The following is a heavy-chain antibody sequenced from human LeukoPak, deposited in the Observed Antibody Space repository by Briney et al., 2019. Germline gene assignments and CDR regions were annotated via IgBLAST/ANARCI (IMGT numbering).Heavy chain of an antibody. CDR2: INPNSGGT. D-gene: IGHD6-19*01. CDR1: GYTFTSYG. CDR3: ARGQYSSGLGLLDY. V-gene: IGHV1-2*02. J-gene: IGHJ4*02. Sequence: ASVKVSCKASGYTFTSYGISWVRQAPGQGLEWMGWINPNSGGTNYAQKFQGRVTMTRDTSISTAYMELSRLRSDDTAFYYCARGQYSSGLGLLDYWGQGTLVTVSS.